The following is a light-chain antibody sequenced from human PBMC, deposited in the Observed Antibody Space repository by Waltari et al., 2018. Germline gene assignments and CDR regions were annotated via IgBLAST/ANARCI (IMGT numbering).Light chain of an antibody. CDR3: QQYEIWPRT. CDR1: QSVGSN. J-gene: IGKJ1*01. Sequence: DTVMTQSPATLSVSPGERATLSCRDSQSVGSNLAWYQQKPGQAPRLLIYGASTRATGIPARFSGSGSGTEFTLTITSLQSEDFAVYYCQQYEIWPRTFGQGTKVEIK. CDR2: GAS. V-gene: IGKV3-15*01.